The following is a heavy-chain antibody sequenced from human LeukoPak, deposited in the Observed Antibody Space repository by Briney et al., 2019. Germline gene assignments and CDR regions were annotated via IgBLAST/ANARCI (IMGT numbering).Heavy chain of an antibody. J-gene: IGHJ4*02. Sequence: SETPSLTCTVSGGSISSYYWSWFRQPPGKGLEWIGYMHYSGSTNYNPSLKSRVTISVDTSKNQISLKLSSVTAADTAVYYCARWILYSSGSYSDYWGQGTLVTVSS. CDR2: MHYSGST. V-gene: IGHV4-59*01. CDR1: GGSISSYY. D-gene: IGHD3-10*01. CDR3: ARWILYSSGSYSDY.